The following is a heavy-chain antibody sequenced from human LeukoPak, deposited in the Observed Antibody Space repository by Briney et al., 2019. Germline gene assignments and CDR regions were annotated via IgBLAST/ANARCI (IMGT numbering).Heavy chain of an antibody. CDR2: IYYSGST. J-gene: IGHJ3*02. CDR3: ARDHIAAAGISDAFDI. V-gene: IGHV4-30-4*08. Sequence: SETLSLTCTVSGGSISSGDCYWSWIRQPPGKGLEWIGYIYYSGSTYYNPSLKSRVTISVDTSKNQFSLKLSSVTAADTAVYYCARDHIAAAGISDAFDIWGQGTMVTVSS. CDR1: GGSISSGDCY. D-gene: IGHD6-13*01.